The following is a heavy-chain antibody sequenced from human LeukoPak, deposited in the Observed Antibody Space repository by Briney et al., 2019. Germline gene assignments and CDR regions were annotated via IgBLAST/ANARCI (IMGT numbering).Heavy chain of an antibody. J-gene: IGHJ4*02. V-gene: IGHV3-23*01. CDR2: ISGSGGST. D-gene: IGHD6-19*01. CDR1: GFTFSSYA. CDR3: AKDRSGSGWYY. Sequence: PGGSLRFSCAASGFTFSSYAMSWVRQAQGKGLEWVSAISGSGGSTYYADFVKGRFTISRDNSKNTLYLQMNSLRAEDTAVYYCAKDRSGSGWYYWGQGTLVTVSS.